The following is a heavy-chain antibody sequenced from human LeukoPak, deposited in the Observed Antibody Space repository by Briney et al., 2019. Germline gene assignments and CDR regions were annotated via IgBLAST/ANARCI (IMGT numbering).Heavy chain of an antibody. J-gene: IGHJ5*02. CDR2: IWYDGSNK. CDR1: GFTFSSYG. D-gene: IGHD3-22*01. V-gene: IGHV3-33*01. Sequence: QPGRSLRLSCAASGFTFSSYGMHWVRQAPGKGLEWVAVIWYDGSNKYYADSVKGRFTISRDNSKNTLYLQMNSLRDEDTAVYYCASSLLSGSSGYYYDHWGQGTLVTVSS. CDR3: ASSLLSGSSGYYYDH.